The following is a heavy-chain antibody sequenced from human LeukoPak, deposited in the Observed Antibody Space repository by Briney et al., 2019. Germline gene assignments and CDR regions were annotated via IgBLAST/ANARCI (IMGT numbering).Heavy chain of an antibody. CDR2: SYYSGST. D-gene: IGHD3-10*01. J-gene: IGHJ2*01. Sequence: KPSETLSLTCTASGGSVPIYYWYWIRQPPGRGLELIGYSYYSGSTDYNPSLRGRVAISVDTSKNQISLRLTSVTAADTAVYYCARAGRGNWHFDLWGRGTLVTVS. CDR3: ARAGRGNWHFDL. CDR1: GGSVPIYY. V-gene: IGHV4-59*02.